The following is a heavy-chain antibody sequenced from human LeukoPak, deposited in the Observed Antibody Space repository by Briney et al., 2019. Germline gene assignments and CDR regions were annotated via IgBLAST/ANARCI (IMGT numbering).Heavy chain of an antibody. Sequence: SETLSLTCTVSGYSISSGYYWGWIRQPPGKGLEWIGSIYHSGSTYYNPSLKSRVTISVDTSKNQFSLRLRSVTAADTAVYYCARSVEGYCRGGSCYYYSYYMDVWGKGTTVTVSS. CDR1: GYSISSGYY. CDR3: ARSVEGYCRGGSCYYYSYYMDV. V-gene: IGHV4-38-2*02. D-gene: IGHD2-15*01. CDR2: IYHSGST. J-gene: IGHJ6*03.